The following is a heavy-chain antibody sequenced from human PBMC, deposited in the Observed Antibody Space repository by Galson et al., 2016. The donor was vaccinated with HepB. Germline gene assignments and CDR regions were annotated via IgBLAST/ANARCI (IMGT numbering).Heavy chain of an antibody. CDR2: ISGDGLTT. V-gene: IGHV3-64D*06. Sequence: SLRLSCAASGFTFSFSAYGMHWVRQAPGKGLEYVSAISGDGLTTYYADSVKGRFTISRDNSKNTLSLQMSGLRTGDTAVYYCARELWNYNSFDMWGQGTMVTVSS. D-gene: IGHD1-7*01. J-gene: IGHJ3*02. CDR1: GFTFSFSAYG. CDR3: ARELWNYNSFDM.